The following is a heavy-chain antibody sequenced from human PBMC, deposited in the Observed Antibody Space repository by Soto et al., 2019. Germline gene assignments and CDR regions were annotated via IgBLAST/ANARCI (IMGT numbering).Heavy chain of an antibody. CDR2: IWYDGSNK. D-gene: IGHD3-9*01. J-gene: IGHJ6*02. V-gene: IGHV3-33*01. Sequence: GGSLRLSCAASGFTFSSYGMHWVRHAPGKGLEWVAVIWYDGSNKYYADSVKGRFTISRDNSKNTLYLQMNSLRAEDTAVYYCAREPPDYDILTGYYPRYYYGMDVWGQGTTVTVSS. CDR1: GFTFSSYG. CDR3: AREPPDYDILTGYYPRYYYGMDV.